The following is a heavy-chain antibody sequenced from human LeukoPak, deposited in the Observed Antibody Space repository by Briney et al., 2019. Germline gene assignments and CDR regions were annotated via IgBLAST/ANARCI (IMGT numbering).Heavy chain of an antibody. V-gene: IGHV3-23*01. CDR3: ATRRLGYYYDSSGYYNAFDI. J-gene: IGHJ3*02. D-gene: IGHD3-22*01. CDR1: GITFSSHA. Sequence: GGSLRLSCAASGITFSSHAMTWVRQAPGKGLEWVAAIRGNGATTDYADSVKGRFTISRDNSKSTLYLQMNSLRAEDTAVYYCATRRLGYYYDSSGYYNAFDIWGQGTMVTVSS. CDR2: IRGNGATT.